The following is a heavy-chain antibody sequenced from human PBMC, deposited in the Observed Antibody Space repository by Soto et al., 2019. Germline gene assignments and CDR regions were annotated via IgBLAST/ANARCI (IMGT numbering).Heavy chain of an antibody. J-gene: IGHJ4*02. D-gene: IGHD5-18*01. CDR1: GFTFDDYA. V-gene: IGHV3-9*01. CDR2: ISWDSGNI. CDR3: VRSKGGYSYGTPFDY. Sequence: GGSLRLSCAASGFTFDDYAMYWVRQVLGKGLEWVSSISWDSGNIGYADSVKGRFTTSRDNAENSLYLQMNSLRPEDTALYYCVRSKGGYSYGTPFDYWGQGTLVTVSS.